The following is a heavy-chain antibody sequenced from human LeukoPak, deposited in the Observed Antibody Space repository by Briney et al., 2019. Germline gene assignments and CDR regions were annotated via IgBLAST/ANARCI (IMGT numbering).Heavy chain of an antibody. V-gene: IGHV3-33*01. CDR1: GFSFSIYG. J-gene: IGHJ4*02. D-gene: IGHD2-8*02. CDR2: ILYDGSNK. CDR3: ARDLGVTGGGYPFDY. Sequence: GRPLRLSCAASGFSFSIYGMHWVRPAPGKGLEWVANILYDGSNKYYADSVKGRFTISRDNSKNTMYLQMNSLRAEDTSVYYCARDLGVTGGGYPFDYWGQGILVSVSS.